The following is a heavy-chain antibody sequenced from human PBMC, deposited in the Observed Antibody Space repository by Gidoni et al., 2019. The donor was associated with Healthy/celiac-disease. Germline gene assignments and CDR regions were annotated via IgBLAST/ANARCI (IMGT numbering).Heavy chain of an antibody. D-gene: IGHD1-7*01. CDR2: INPNSGGT. CDR3: ARDEDWNYEFVDYFDY. J-gene: IGHJ4*02. V-gene: IGHV1-2*02. Sequence: GWINPNSGGTNYAQKFQGRVTMTRDTSISTAYMELSRLRSDDTAVYYCARDEDWNYEFVDYFDYWGQGTLVTVSS.